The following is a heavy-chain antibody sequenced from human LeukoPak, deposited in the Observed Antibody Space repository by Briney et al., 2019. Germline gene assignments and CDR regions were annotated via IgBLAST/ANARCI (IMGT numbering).Heavy chain of an antibody. CDR2: FDPEDGET. V-gene: IGHV1-24*01. J-gene: IGHJ4*02. CDR1: GYTLTELS. CDR3: ATQNYYDSSGYYYTTLGY. Sequence: ASVKVSCKVSGYTLTELSMHWVRQAPGKGLEWMGGFDPEDGETIYAQKFQGRVTMTEDTSTDTAYMELSSLRSEDTAAHYCATQNYYDSSGYYYTTLGYWGQGTLVTVSS. D-gene: IGHD3-22*01.